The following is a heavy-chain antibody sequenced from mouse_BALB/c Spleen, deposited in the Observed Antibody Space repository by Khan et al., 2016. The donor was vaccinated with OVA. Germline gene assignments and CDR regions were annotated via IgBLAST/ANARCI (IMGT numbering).Heavy chain of an antibody. Sequence: QVQLKQSGAELAKPGASVKMSCKASGYTFINYWILWVKQRPGQGLEWIGYINPSIGNTDNNHHFKDKATFTADKSSRTSYMQLSSLTSEDSAVYYCARRGLRWDFDYWGQGTTVTVSS. J-gene: IGHJ2*01. V-gene: IGHV1-7*01. CDR1: GYTFINYW. D-gene: IGHD1-1*02. CDR2: INPSIGNT. CDR3: ARRGLRWDFDY.